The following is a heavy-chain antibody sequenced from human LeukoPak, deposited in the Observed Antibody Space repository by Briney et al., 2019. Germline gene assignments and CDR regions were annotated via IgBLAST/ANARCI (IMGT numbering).Heavy chain of an antibody. CDR1: GYSFNAYY. Sequence: GESLKISCKGSGYSFNAYYIAWVRQMPGKDLEWMGAIYPGDSDTTYSPSLQGQVTISADKSATTAYLQWNSLKASDTAIYCCARLMTLARGGLKRLPRSCGMDVWGQGTTVTVS. D-gene: IGHD3-10*01. V-gene: IGHV5-51*01. J-gene: IGHJ6*02. CDR2: IYPGDSDT. CDR3: ARLMTLARGGLKRLPRSCGMDV.